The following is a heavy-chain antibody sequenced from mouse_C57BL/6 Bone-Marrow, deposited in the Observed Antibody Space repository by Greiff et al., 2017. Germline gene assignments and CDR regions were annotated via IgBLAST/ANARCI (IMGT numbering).Heavy chain of an antibody. J-gene: IGHJ2*01. CDR2: INPYNGGT. CDR1: GYTFTDYY. CDR3: ALDYYGSSSFDY. V-gene: IGHV1-19*01. Sequence: EVQLQESGPVLVQPGASVKMSCKASGYTFTDYYMNWVKQSHGKSLEWIGVINPYNGGTSYNQKFQGKATLTVDKSSSTAYMELNSLKSEDSAVYYCALDYYGSSSFDYWRQGTTLTVSS. D-gene: IGHD1-1*01.